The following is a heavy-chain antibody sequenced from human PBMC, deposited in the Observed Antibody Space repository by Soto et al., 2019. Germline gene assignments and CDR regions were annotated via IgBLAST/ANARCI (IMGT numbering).Heavy chain of an antibody. CDR3: ARECVDTLTSITTPFDY. Sequence: EVQLVQSGGGLVQPGSSLRLSCATSGFTFSNCDMNWVRQAPGKGLEWVALIRSGASNMYYADSVKGRFTISRDNSKKSLYLQMNSLRADDTAVYYCARECVDTLTSITTPFDYWGQGALVTVSS. CDR1: GFTFSNCD. D-gene: IGHD5-18*01. V-gene: IGHV3-21*01. J-gene: IGHJ4*02. CDR2: IRSGASNM.